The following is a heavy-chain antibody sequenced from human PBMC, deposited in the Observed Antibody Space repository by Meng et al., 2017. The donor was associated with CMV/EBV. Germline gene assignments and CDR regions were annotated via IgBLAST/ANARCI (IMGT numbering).Heavy chain of an antibody. J-gene: IGHJ4*02. Sequence: GGSLRLFCTASGFTFSNYEMNWVRQAPGKGLEWVSYISPTGSTTYYADSMKGRFTISRDNAKNSLYLQMNSLREEDTAVYYCARVGRWGGYWGQGTLVTVSS. CDR2: ISPTGSTT. CDR1: GFTFSNYE. V-gene: IGHV3-48*03. CDR3: ARVGRWGGY. D-gene: IGHD4-23*01.